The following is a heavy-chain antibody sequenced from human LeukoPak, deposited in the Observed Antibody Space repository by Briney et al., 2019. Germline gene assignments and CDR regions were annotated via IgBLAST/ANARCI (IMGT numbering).Heavy chain of an antibody. CDR1: GDSISSSSYY. CDR2: MYYSGSS. D-gene: IGHD2-15*01. J-gene: IGHJ4*02. Sequence: PSETLSLTCTVSGDSISSSSYYWGWIRQPPGMGLEWIGNMYYSGSSHYNPSLKSRATISVDTSKNQFSLKLSSVTAADTAVYYCARLSGGGSFFDYWGQGTLVTVSS. CDR3: ARLSGGGSFFDY. V-gene: IGHV4-39*01.